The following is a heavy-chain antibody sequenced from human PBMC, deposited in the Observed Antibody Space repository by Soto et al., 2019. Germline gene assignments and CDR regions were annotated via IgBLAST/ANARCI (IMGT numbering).Heavy chain of an antibody. CDR1: GGSISSYY. J-gene: IGHJ6*02. CDR2: IYYSGST. D-gene: IGHD5-18*01. CDR3: ARLNGYSYGYYYYYGMDV. Sequence: SETLSLTCTVSGGSISSYYWNWIRQPPGKGLEWIGYIYYSGSTNYNPSLKSRVTISVDTSKNQFSLKLSSVTAADTAVYYCARLNGYSYGYYYYYGMDVWGQGTTVTVSS. V-gene: IGHV4-59*12.